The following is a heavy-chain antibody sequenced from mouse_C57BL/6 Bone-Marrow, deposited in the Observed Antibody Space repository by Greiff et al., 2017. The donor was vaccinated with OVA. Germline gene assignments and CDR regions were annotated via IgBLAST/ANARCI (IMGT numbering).Heavy chain of an antibody. CDR1: GYTFTTYP. J-gene: IGHJ1*03. CDR2: FHPYNDDT. CDR3: ARSSHYYGSSYGWYFDV. Sequence: QVQLKESGAELVKPGASVKMSCKASGYTFTTYPIEWMKQNHGKSLEWIGNFHPYNDDTKYNEKFKGKATLTVEKSSSTVYLELSRLTSDDSAVYYCARSSHYYGSSYGWYFDVWGTGTTVTVSS. V-gene: IGHV1-47*01. D-gene: IGHD1-1*01.